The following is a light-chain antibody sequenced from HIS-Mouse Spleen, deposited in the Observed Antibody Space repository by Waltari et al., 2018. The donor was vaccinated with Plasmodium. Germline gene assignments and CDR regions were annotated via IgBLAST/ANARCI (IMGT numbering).Light chain of an antibody. CDR3: QSADSSGTPNWV. CDR2: KDS. V-gene: IGLV3-25*03. Sequence: SYELTQPPSVSVSPGQTARITCSGDALPKQYAYWYQQKPGQAPVLVIYKDSERPSVIPEQFSGSSAGTTVTLTISGVQAEDGADYYCQSADSSGTPNWVFGGGTKLTVL. CDR1: ALPKQY. J-gene: IGLJ3*02.